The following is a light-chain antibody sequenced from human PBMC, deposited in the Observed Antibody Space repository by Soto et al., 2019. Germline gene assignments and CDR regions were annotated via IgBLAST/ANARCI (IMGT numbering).Light chain of an antibody. CDR1: QSLLHSNGYNY. Sequence: DLVMTQSPLSLPVTPGEPASMSCRSSQSLLHSNGYNYLGWFLQKPGQSPQLLIYLGSSRASGVPDRFSGSGSGTDFTLRISRVEAEDVGVYYCMQVLQPPLTFGGGTKVEIK. V-gene: IGKV2-28*01. CDR3: MQVLQPPLT. CDR2: LGS. J-gene: IGKJ4*01.